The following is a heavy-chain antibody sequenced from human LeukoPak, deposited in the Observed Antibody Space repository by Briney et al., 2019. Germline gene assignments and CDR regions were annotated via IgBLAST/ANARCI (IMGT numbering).Heavy chain of an antibody. CDR2: IYYSGST. Sequence: SQTLSLTCTVSGGSISSGGYYWGWIRQHPGKGLEWIGYIYYSGSTYYNPSLKSRVTISVDTSKNQFSLKLSSVTAADTAVYYCARGDSVAGTLSIRIDYWGQGTLVTVSS. CDR1: GGSISSGGYY. V-gene: IGHV4-31*03. J-gene: IGHJ4*02. D-gene: IGHD6-19*01. CDR3: ARGDSVAGTLSIRIDY.